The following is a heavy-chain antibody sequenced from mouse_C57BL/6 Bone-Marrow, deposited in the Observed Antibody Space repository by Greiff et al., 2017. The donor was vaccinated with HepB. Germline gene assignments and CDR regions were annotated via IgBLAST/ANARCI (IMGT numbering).Heavy chain of an antibody. V-gene: IGHV1-22*01. CDR1: GYTFTDYN. Sequence: VQLKESGPELVKPGASVKMSCKASGYTFTDYNMHWVKQSHGKSLEWIGYINPNNGGTSYNQKFKGKATLTVNKSSSTAYMELRSLTSEDSAVYYCARGGTTVVVPAYWGQGTLVTVSA. J-gene: IGHJ3*01. D-gene: IGHD1-1*01. CDR3: ARGGTTVVVPAY. CDR2: INPNNGGT.